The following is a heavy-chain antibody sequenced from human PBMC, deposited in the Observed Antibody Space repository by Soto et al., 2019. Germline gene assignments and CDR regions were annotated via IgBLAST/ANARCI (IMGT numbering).Heavy chain of an antibody. D-gene: IGHD6-19*01. J-gene: IGHJ3*02. CDR3: ARTNTPASSGPPGSAFDI. Sequence: QVQLQESGPGLVKPSQTLSLTCTVSGGSISSGGYYWSWIRQHPGKGLEWIGYIYHSGSTYYNPSLKSRVTISVDTSKNQFSLKLSSVTAADTAVYYCARTNTPASSGPPGSAFDIWGQGTMVTVSS. CDR2: IYHSGST. CDR1: GGSISSGGYY. V-gene: IGHV4-31*03.